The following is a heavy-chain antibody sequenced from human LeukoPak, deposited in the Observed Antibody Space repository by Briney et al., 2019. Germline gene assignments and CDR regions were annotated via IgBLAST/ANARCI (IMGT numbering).Heavy chain of an antibody. J-gene: IGHJ4*02. CDR3: AKRKNSPGYSSLDQ. V-gene: IGHV3-23*01. Sequence: GGSLRLSCVASGFTFSSFALDWVRQAPGRGLEWISVVSRTGSTKYYADSVKGRFTVSRDNSKNTVYLQMNSLRVDDSAVYYFAKRKNSPGYSSLDQWGQGTLVTVSS. D-gene: IGHD2-15*01. CDR1: GFTFSSFA. CDR2: VSRTGSTK.